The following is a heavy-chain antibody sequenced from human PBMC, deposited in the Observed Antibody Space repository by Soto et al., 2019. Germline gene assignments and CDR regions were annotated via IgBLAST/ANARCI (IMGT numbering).Heavy chain of an antibody. J-gene: IGHJ4*02. D-gene: IGHD6-13*01. CDR2: ISESGGST. Sequence: GGSLRLSFAASGFIFSYYAMSWVRQAPGKWLEWVSVISESGGSTHYADSVRGRFTVSRDNSKNSLSLRMNSLRDEDTAVYFCAKRSPYSSGWYSPIFDYWGQGALVTVSS. CDR1: GFIFSYYA. CDR3: AKRSPYSSGWYSPIFDY. V-gene: IGHV3-23*01.